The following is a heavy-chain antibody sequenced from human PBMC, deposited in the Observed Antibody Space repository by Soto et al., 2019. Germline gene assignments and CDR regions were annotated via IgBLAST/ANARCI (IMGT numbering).Heavy chain of an antibody. CDR3: ARDMSRIAAAKEYYYYYYGMDV. CDR1: GVSLSISSYY. J-gene: IGHJ6*02. Sequence: SETLSLTCTVSGVSLSISSYYWGWILRPPGKGLEWIGSISSSGSTYYKPSLKSRVAMSVDTSKHQFSLKLSSVTAADTAVYYCARDMSRIAAAKEYYYYYYGMDVWGQGTTVTVSS. CDR2: ISSSGST. V-gene: IGHV4-39*07. D-gene: IGHD6-13*01.